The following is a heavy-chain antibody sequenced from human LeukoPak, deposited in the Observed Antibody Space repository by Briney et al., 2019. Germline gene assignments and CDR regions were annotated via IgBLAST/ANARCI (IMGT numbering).Heavy chain of an antibody. J-gene: IGHJ4*02. CDR3: ARSSFGYDFWSGQAFDY. V-gene: IGHV4-4*09. CDR1: GGSISSYY. CDR2: IYTSAST. D-gene: IGHD3-3*01. Sequence: SETLSLTCTVSGGSISSYYWSWIRQPPGKGLEWIGYIYTSASTNYNPSLKSRVTISVDTSKNQFSLKLSSVTAADTAVYYCARSSFGYDFWSGQAFDYWGQGTLVTVSS.